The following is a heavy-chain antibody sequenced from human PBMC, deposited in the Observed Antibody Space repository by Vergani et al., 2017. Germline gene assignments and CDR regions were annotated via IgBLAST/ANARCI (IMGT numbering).Heavy chain of an antibody. CDR2: IWYDGSNK. CDR3: AREGTIFGVVRSANIDY. D-gene: IGHD3-3*01. V-gene: IGHV3-33*01. CDR1: GFTFSSYG. Sequence: VQLVESGGGVVQPGRSLRLSCAASGFTFSSYGMHWVRQAPGKGLEWVAVIWYDGSNKYYADSVKGRFTISRDNSKNTLYLQMNSLRAEDTAVYYCAREGTIFGVVRSANIDYWGQGTLVTVSS. J-gene: IGHJ4*02.